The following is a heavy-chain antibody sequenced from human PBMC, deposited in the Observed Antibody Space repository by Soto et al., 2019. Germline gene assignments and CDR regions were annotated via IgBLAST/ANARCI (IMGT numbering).Heavy chain of an antibody. CDR1: GFTFSNYA. CDR3: GRDRFASSWSYFDY. J-gene: IGHJ4*02. V-gene: IGHV3-30-3*01. Sequence: QVQLVESGGGVVQPGRSLRLSCAASGFTFSNYALHWARQAPGKGLEWVAVISDDGSNKYYADSVKGGFTISRDNSKNPLYLQMNRLRAEDTAVYYWGRDRFASSWSYFDYWGQGTPVTVSS. D-gene: IGHD6-13*01. CDR2: ISDDGSNK.